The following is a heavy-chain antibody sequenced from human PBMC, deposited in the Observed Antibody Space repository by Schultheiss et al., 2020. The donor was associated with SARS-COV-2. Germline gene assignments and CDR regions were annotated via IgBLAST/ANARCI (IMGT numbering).Heavy chain of an antibody. CDR3: ARTPAVASDY. V-gene: IGHV3-21*01. CDR2: ISSSSSYI. D-gene: IGHD6-19*01. CDR1: GFTFSSYS. J-gene: IGHJ4*02. Sequence: GESLKISCAASGFTFSSYSMNWVRQAPGKGLEWVSSISSSSSYIYYADSVKGRFTISRDNAKNSLYLQMNSLRAEDTAVYYCARTPAVASDYWGQGTLVTVSS.